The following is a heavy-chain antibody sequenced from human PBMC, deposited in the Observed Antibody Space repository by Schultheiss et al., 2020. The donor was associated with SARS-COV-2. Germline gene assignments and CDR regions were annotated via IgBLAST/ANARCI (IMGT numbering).Heavy chain of an antibody. J-gene: IGHJ5*02. Sequence: GGSLRLSCAASGFTFSSYGMHWVRQAPGKGLEWVSGISWNSGSIGYADSVKGRFTISRDNSKNTLYLQMNSLRAEDTAVYYCARVPFDPWGQGTLVTVSS. V-gene: IGHV3-NL1*01. CDR3: ARVPFDP. CDR1: GFTFSSYG. CDR2: ISWNSGSI.